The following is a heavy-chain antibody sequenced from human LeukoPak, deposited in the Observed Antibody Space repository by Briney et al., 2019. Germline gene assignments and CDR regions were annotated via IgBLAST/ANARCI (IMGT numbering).Heavy chain of an antibody. CDR1: GLTFSDYY. V-gene: IGHV3-11*06. D-gene: IGHD2-2*02. Sequence: GGSLRLSCAASGLTFSDYYMSWIRQAPGKGLEWVSYISSSSSYTNYADSVKGRFTISRDNAKNSLYLQMNSLRAEDTAVYYCARDPGYCSSTSCYTGYYYGMDVWGKGTTVTVSS. CDR3: ARDPGYCSSTSCYTGYYYGMDV. J-gene: IGHJ6*04. CDR2: ISSSSSYT.